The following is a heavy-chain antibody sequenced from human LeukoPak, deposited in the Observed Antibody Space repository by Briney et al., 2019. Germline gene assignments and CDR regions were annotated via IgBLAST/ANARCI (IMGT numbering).Heavy chain of an antibody. CDR3: ATDALGLVMVTAKAFDI. V-gene: IGHV1-24*01. CDR1: GYTLTELS. CDR2: FDAEDGET. Sequence: ASVKLSCNVSGYTLTELSIYWVRQAQGKGLEWMGGFDAEDGETIYAQKFQGRVTMTEDTSTDTAYMELSNLRSEDTAVYYCATDALGLVMVTAKAFDIWGQGTMVTVSS. J-gene: IGHJ3*02. D-gene: IGHD2-21*02.